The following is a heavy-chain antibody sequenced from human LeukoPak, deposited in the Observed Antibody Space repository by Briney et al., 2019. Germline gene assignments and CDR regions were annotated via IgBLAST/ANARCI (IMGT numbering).Heavy chain of an antibody. Sequence: SETLSFTGAGYGGSFSGYYWSWFRQPPGKGLEWSGEINQSGITNSNPSLKSRVTISVDTTKNQFSLKLSSVTAADTALYYSARGRCVGTGMVVDYWGQGTVVTVS. CDR1: GGSFSGYY. CDR3: ARGRCVGTGMVVDY. D-gene: IGHD5-18*01. J-gene: IGHJ4*02. CDR2: INQSGIT. V-gene: IGHV4-34*01.